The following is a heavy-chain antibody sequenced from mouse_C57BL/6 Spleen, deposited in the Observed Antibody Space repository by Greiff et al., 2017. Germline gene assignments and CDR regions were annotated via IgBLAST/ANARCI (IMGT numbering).Heavy chain of an antibody. CDR3: AREGYYGSPFDY. J-gene: IGHJ2*01. CDR1: GYAFSSYW. Sequence: QVQLQQSGAELVKPGASVKISCKASGYAFSSYWMNWVKQRPGKGLEWIGQIYPGDGDTNYNGKFKGKATLTADKSSSTAYMQLSSLTSEDSAVYFCAREGYYGSPFDYWGQGTTLTVSS. CDR2: IYPGDGDT. V-gene: IGHV1-80*01. D-gene: IGHD1-1*01.